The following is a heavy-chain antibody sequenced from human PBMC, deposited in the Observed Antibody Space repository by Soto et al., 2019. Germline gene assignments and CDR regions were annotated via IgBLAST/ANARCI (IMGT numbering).Heavy chain of an antibody. CDR3: ARVGAEYSSSGDPNYGMDV. D-gene: IGHD6-6*01. CDR1: GGSISSSSYY. CDR2: IYYSGST. Sequence: PSETLSLTCTVSGGSISSSSYYWGWIRQPPGKGLEWIGSIYYSGSTYYNPSLKSRVTISVDTSKNQFSLKLSSVTAADTAVYYCARVGAEYSSSGDPNYGMDVWGQGTTVTVSS. V-gene: IGHV4-39*01. J-gene: IGHJ6*02.